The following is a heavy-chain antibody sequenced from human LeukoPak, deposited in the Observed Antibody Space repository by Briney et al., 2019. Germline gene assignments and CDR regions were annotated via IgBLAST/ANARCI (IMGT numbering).Heavy chain of an antibody. V-gene: IGHV3-15*01. CDR1: GFTFSNAW. D-gene: IGHD3-22*01. CDR2: IKSKTDGGTT. Sequence: PGGSLRLSCAASGFTFSNAWMSWVRQAPGKGLEWVGRIKSKTDGGTTDYAAPVKGRFTISRDDSKNTLYLQMNSLKTEDTAVYYCTTDGAYYYDSSGYYSSDYWGQGTLVTVSS. CDR3: TTDGAYYYDSSGYYSSDY. J-gene: IGHJ4*02.